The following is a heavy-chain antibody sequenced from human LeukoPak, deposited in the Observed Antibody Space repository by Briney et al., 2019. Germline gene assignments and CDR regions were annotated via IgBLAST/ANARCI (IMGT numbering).Heavy chain of an antibody. Sequence: ASVKVSCKASGYTFTSYYMHWVRQAPGQGLEWMGIINPSGGSTSYAQKFQGRVTMTRDTSTSTVYMELSSLRSEDTAVYYCAREGCYDSSGYSGHNWFDPWGQGTLVTVSS. V-gene: IGHV1-46*01. J-gene: IGHJ5*02. D-gene: IGHD3-22*01. CDR3: AREGCYDSSGYSGHNWFDP. CDR1: GYTFTSYY. CDR2: INPSGGST.